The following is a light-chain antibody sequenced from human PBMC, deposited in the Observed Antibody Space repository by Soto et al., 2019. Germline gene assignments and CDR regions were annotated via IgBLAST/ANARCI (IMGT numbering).Light chain of an antibody. V-gene: IGLV7-46*01. CDR3: LLVDSCIVV. CDR1: TGAVTSGHY. J-gene: IGLJ2*01. Sequence: QTVVTQEPSLTVSPGGTVTLTCGSSTGAVTSGHYPYWFQQKPGQAPKTLIYDTTNKHSWSPARFSGSLLGGKAALTLSGAQPEDEADYYCLLVDSCIVVFGGGTKLTVL. CDR2: DTT.